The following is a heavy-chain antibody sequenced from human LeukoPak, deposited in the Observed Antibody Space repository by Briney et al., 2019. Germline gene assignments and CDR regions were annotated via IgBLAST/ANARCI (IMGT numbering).Heavy chain of an antibody. CDR3: ARVNYGSGKTLADY. Sequence: GASVKVSCKASGYTFTSYGISWVRQAPGQGLEWMGWISAYNGYTNYAQKLQGRVTMTTDTSTSTAYMELRSLRSDDTAVYYCARVNYGSGKTLADYWGQGTLVTVSS. CDR2: ISAYNGYT. V-gene: IGHV1-18*01. CDR1: GYTFTSYG. D-gene: IGHD3-10*01. J-gene: IGHJ4*02.